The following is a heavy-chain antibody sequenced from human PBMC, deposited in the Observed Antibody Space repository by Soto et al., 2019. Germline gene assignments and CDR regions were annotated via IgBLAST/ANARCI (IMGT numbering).Heavy chain of an antibody. CDR1: GYTLTTFF. CDR3: AREAIVAGATTGMDV. Sequence: ASVKVSCKASGYTLTTFFMSWVRQAPGQGLEWMGVINPGYPAGRSTTYTQKFQGRVTMTTDTSTSTVDMKLSRLKSDDTAVYYCAREAIVAGATTGMDVWGQGTTVTVSS. D-gene: IGHD1-26*01. CDR2: INPGYPAGRST. V-gene: IGHV1-46*01. J-gene: IGHJ6*02.